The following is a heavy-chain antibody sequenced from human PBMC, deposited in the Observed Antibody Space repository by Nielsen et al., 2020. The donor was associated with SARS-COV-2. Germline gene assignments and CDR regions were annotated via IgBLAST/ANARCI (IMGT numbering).Heavy chain of an antibody. D-gene: IGHD3-9*01. CDR2: ISSSRDYI. V-gene: IGHV3-21*01. J-gene: IGHJ6*02. Sequence: WIRQSPGKGLEWVSSISSSRDYIYYADSVKGRFTISRDNANNSVFLQMNSLRAEDTAVYYCARDHILTGYYPHYFYYGLDVWGLGTTVTVSS. CDR3: ARDHILTGYYPHYFYYGLDV.